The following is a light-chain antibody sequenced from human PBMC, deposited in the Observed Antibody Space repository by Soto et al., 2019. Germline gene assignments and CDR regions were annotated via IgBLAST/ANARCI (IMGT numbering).Light chain of an antibody. CDR1: QGINVY. CDR2: AAS. CDR3: QKYDRAPFT. Sequence: DIQMTQSPSSLSASVGDRITITCRASQGINVYLAWYQQKPGSIPKLLIFAASTLQSGVPSRFSGSGSGTNVTLTISSLQPEDVATYFCQKYDRAPFTFGPGTKVDI. J-gene: IGKJ3*01. V-gene: IGKV1-27*01.